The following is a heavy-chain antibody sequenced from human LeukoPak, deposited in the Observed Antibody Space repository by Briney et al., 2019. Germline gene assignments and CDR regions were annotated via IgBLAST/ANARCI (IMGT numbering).Heavy chain of an antibody. D-gene: IGHD6-19*01. V-gene: IGHV3-66*01. J-gene: IGHJ6*02. CDR3: ARPSSGWYYYYYGMDV. Sequence: TSGSLSLSCTVSGGSVSSYYRSWIRQAPGKGLVWVSFIYSGGSTYYADSVKGRFTISRDNSKNTLYLQMNSLRAEDTAVYYCARPSSGWYYYYYGMDVWGQGTTVTVSS. CDR1: GGSVSSYY. CDR2: IYSGGST.